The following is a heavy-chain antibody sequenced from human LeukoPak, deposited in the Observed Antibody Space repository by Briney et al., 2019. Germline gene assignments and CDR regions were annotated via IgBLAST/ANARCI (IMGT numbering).Heavy chain of an antibody. V-gene: IGHV4-39*07. CDR3: ARDPSEAVRWLQFYAFDI. D-gene: IGHD5-24*01. CDR2: IYYSGST. J-gene: IGHJ3*02. CDR1: GGSISSSSYY. Sequence: KSSETLSLTCTVSGGSISSSSYYWGWIRQPPGKGLEWIGSIYYSGSTYYNPSLKSRVTISVDTSKNQFSLKLSSVTAADTAVYYCARDPSEAVRWLQFYAFDIWGQGTMVTVSS.